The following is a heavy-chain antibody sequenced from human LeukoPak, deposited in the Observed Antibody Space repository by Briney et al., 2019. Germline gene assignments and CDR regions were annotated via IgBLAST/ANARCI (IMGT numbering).Heavy chain of an antibody. CDR3: ARASTTVPNLLDH. J-gene: IGHJ4*02. CDR2: IKGDGSST. Sequence: GGSLRLSCAASGFTFGTYWMHWVRQAPGKGLVWVARIKGDGSSTIYADSVKGRFTISRDNSKNTLYLQTSSLRAEDTAAYYCARASTTVPNLLDHWGRGTLVTVSS. D-gene: IGHD4-17*01. V-gene: IGHV3-74*01. CDR1: GFTFGTYW.